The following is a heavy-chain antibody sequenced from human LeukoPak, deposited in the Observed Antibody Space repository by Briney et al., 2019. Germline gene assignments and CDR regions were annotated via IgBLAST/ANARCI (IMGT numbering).Heavy chain of an antibody. CDR2: INPNSGGT. V-gene: IGHV1-2*02. Sequence: ASVKVSCKASGYTFTGYYMHWVRQAPGQGLEWMGWINPNSGGTNYAQKFQGRVTMTRDTSISTAYMELSRLRSDDTAVYYCAGVGGYSYGYFALFWGQGTLVTVSS. CDR1: GYTFTGYY. CDR3: AGVGGYSYGYFALF. J-gene: IGHJ4*02. D-gene: IGHD5-18*01.